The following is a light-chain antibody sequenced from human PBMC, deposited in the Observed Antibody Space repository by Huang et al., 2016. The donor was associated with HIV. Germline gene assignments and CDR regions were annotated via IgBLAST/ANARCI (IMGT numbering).Light chain of an antibody. Sequence: IQLTQSPSSLSASVGDRVTITCRASEGISCYLAWYQQKSGKAPKFLIYAASTLQSGVPSRFSGSGSGTDFTLTISSLQPEDFATYYCQQLNDYPWTFGQGTKVEIK. CDR1: EGISCY. CDR2: AAS. CDR3: QQLNDYPWT. V-gene: IGKV1-9*01. J-gene: IGKJ1*01.